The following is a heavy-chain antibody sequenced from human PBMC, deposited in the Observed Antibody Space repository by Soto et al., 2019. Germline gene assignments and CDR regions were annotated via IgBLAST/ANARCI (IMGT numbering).Heavy chain of an antibody. D-gene: IGHD6-13*01. CDR3: ACWQQLEGAGAFDI. Sequence: GGSLRLSCGASGLSFSRYAMSWVRQAPGKGREWVSAISGSGGSTYYADSVKGRFTISRDNSKNTLYLQMNSLRAEDTAVYYCACWQQLEGAGAFDIWGQGTMVTVSS. J-gene: IGHJ3*02. V-gene: IGHV3-23*01. CDR1: GLSFSRYA. CDR2: ISGSGGST.